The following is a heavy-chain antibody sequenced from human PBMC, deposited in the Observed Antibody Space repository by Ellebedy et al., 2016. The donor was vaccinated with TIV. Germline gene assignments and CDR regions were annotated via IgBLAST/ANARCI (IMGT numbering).Heavy chain of an antibody. V-gene: IGHV4-34*01. CDR3: ARRVGSYGV. J-gene: IGHJ4*02. Sequence: MPSETLSLTCAVYGGSFSDYYLGWIRQAPGKGLEWIGEITHSGSTSYNPSPKSRVTISVDTSKKQFSLKLNSLTAADTAVSYCARRVGSYGVWGQGTLVTVSS. CDR2: ITHSGST. CDR1: GGSFSDYY. D-gene: IGHD1-26*01.